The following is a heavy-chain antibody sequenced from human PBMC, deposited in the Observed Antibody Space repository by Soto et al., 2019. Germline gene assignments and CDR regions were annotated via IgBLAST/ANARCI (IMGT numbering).Heavy chain of an antibody. D-gene: IGHD4-17*01. V-gene: IGHV1-18*01. CDR3: ARHGHDYGDYFDE. Sequence: ASVKVSCKASGYTFNSYGISWVRQAPGQGLEWMGWISAYNDNTNYAQNLQGRVTMTTDTSTSTAYMELRSLRSDDTAVYYCARHGHDYGDYFDEWGQGSLVTVSS. CDR1: GYTFNSYG. J-gene: IGHJ4*02. CDR2: ISAYNDNT.